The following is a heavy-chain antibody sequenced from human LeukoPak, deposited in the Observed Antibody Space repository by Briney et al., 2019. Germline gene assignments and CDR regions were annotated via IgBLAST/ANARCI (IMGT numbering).Heavy chain of an antibody. D-gene: IGHD4-11*01. V-gene: IGHV3-9*01. CDR2: ISRNSGSI. Sequence: GGSLRLSCAASGFTFDDYAMHWVWQAPGKGLEWVSGISRNSGSIGYADSVKGRFTISRDNAKNSLYLQMNSLRAEDTALYYCARTVYSNYAWFDPWGQGTLVTVSS. J-gene: IGHJ5*02. CDR1: GFTFDDYA. CDR3: ARTVYSNYAWFDP.